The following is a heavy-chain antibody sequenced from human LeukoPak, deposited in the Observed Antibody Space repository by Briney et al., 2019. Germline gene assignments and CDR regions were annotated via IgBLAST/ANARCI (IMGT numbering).Heavy chain of an antibody. D-gene: IGHD4-17*01. V-gene: IGHV3-23*01. CDR3: ARGRTVYYYMDV. CDR1: GFTFSSYA. CDR2: ISGSGGST. J-gene: IGHJ6*03. Sequence: PGGSLRLSCAASGFTFSSYAMSWVRQAPGKGLERVSAISGSGGSTYYADSVKGRFTISRDNSKNTLYLQMNSLRAEDTAVYYCARGRTVYYYMDVWGKGTTVTVSS.